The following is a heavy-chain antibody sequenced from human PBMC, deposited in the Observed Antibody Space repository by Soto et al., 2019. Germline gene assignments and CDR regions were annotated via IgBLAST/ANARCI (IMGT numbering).Heavy chain of an antibody. CDR2: ISWNSGSI. CDR1: GFTFDDYA. J-gene: IGHJ5*02. CDR3: AKDPYYDFWSAGWFDP. D-gene: IGHD3-3*01. Sequence: EVQLVESGGGLVQPGRSLRLSCAASGFTFDDYAMHWVRQAPGKGLEWVSGISWNSGSIGYADSVKGRFTISRDNAKNSLYLQMNSLSAEDTALYYCAKDPYYDFWSAGWFDPWGQGTLVTVSS. V-gene: IGHV3-9*01.